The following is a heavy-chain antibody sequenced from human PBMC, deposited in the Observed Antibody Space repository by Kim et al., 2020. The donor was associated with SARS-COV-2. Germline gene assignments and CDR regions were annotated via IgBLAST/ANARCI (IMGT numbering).Heavy chain of an antibody. CDR3: ARGVHTCGSGSYFSPLGMDG. V-gene: IGHV4-34*01. CDR1: GGSFSGYY. J-gene: IGHJ6*02. Sequence: SDTLSLTCAFSGGSFSGYYWTWILQPPGKRLDWIGEINHYVSANYNPSLNSRVTISVYTSKNQFSLKLNSVTAAYTAVYYCARGVHTCGSGSYFSPLGMDGLGPGTTVTVSS. D-gene: IGHD3-10*01. CDR2: INHYVSA.